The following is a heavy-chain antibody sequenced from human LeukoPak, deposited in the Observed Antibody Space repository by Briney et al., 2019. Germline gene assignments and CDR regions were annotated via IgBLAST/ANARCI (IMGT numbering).Heavy chain of an antibody. D-gene: IGHD4-17*01. V-gene: IGHV3-48*01. J-gene: IGHJ4*02. CDR3: ARQVTTYDF. CDR1: GFTFSSDS. Sequence: TGGSLRLSCAASGFTFSSDSMNWVRQAPGKGPEWVSYISSSYITYYADSVKGRFTISRDNAKNSPYLQMNSLRAEDTAVYYCARQVTTYDFWGQGTLVTVSS. CDR2: ISSSYIT.